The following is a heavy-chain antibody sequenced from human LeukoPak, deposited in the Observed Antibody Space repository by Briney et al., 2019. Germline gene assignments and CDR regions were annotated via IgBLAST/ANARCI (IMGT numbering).Heavy chain of an antibody. CDR3: ARALFRSSGWYGGSTWFDP. CDR1: GGSISSSYYY. J-gene: IGHJ5*02. D-gene: IGHD6-19*01. CDR2: IYYTGST. V-gene: IGHV4-39*07. Sequence: SETLSLTCSVSGGSISSSYYYWGWIRQPPGKGLEWIGSIYYTGSTSYNPSLKSRVTISVDKSKNQFSLKLSSVTAADTAVYYCARALFRSSGWYGGSTWFDPWGQGTLVTVPS.